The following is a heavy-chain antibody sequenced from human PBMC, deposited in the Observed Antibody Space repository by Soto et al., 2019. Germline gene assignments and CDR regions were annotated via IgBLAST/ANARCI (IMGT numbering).Heavy chain of an antibody. Sequence: TLVNPTQTLTLTCTFSGFSLSTSGMCVSWIRQPPGKALEWLALIDWDDDKYYSTSLKTRLTISKDTSKNQVVLTMTNMDPVDTATYYCARMYYYDSSGSRGAFDIWGQGTMVTVSS. V-gene: IGHV2-70*01. D-gene: IGHD3-22*01. CDR2: IDWDDDK. CDR1: GFSLSTSGMC. CDR3: ARMYYYDSSGSRGAFDI. J-gene: IGHJ3*02.